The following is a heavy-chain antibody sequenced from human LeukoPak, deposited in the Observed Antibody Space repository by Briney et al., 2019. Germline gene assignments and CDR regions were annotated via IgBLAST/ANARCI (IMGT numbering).Heavy chain of an antibody. Sequence: PGGSLRLSCAASGFTVSSNYMSWVRQAPGKGLEWVSVIYSGGSTYYADSVKGRFTISRDNSKNTLYLQMNSLRAEDTAVYYCAKAVYIEPTYYFDYWGQGTLVTVSS. CDR3: AKAVYIEPTYYFDY. CDR1: GFTVSSNY. D-gene: IGHD1-1*01. CDR2: IYSGGST. V-gene: IGHV3-66*01. J-gene: IGHJ4*02.